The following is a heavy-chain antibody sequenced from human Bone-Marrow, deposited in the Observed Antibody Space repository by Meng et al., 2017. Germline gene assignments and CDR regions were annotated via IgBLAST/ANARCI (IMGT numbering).Heavy chain of an antibody. V-gene: IGHV4-59*06. CDR2: IYYSGST. J-gene: IGHJ4*02. Sequence: SETLSLTCTVSGGSISSYYWSWIRQHPGKGLEWIGYIYYSGSTYYNPSLKSRVTISVDTSKNQFSLKLSSVTAADTAVYYCARARRYYYDSSSLAGYRLAFDYWGQGTLVTVSS. CDR1: GGSISSYY. D-gene: IGHD3-22*01. CDR3: ARARRYYYDSSSLAGYRLAFDY.